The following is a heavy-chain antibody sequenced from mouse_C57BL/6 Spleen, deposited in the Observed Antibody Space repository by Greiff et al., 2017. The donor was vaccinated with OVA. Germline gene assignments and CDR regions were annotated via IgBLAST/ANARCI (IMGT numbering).Heavy chain of an antibody. CDR3: ARHDYGSSLYYFDY. Sequence: EVKLMESGGDLVKPGGSLKLSCAASGFTFSSYGMSWVRQTPDKRLEWVATISSGGSYTYYPDSVKGAFTISKDNAKNTMYLQMSSLKSEDTSMYYCARHDYGSSLYYFDYWGQGTTLTVSS. J-gene: IGHJ2*01. D-gene: IGHD1-1*01. CDR1: GFTFSSYG. CDR2: ISSGGSYT. V-gene: IGHV5-6*01.